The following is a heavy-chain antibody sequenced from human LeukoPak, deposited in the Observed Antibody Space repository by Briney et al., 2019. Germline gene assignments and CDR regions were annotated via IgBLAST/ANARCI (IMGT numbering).Heavy chain of an antibody. CDR2: INHSGST. V-gene: IGHV4-34*01. Sequence: PSETLSLTCAVYGGSFSGYYWSWIRQPPGKGLEWIGEINHSGSTNYNPSLKSRVTLSIDTSKNQFSLRMTSVTAADTAIYYCARDGIQRNLDYWGQGMLVTVSS. CDR3: ARDGIQRNLDY. CDR1: GGSFSGYY. D-gene: IGHD1-14*01. J-gene: IGHJ4*02.